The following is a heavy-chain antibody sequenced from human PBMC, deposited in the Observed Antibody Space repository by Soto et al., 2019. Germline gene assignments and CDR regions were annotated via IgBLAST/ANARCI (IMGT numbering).Heavy chain of an antibody. V-gene: IGHV4-4*07. CDR1: GGSIISADSY. CDR3: ARGQRFSDSFDP. D-gene: IGHD3-3*01. Sequence: SETLSLTCAVPGGSIISADSYWFWIRKHPGKGLEWIGRIYSSGGTKYNPSLKSRVDMSLDMSKNQFSLRLSSVTAADTAVYYCARGQRFSDSFDPWGQGTLVTVSS. CDR2: IYSSGGT. J-gene: IGHJ5*02.